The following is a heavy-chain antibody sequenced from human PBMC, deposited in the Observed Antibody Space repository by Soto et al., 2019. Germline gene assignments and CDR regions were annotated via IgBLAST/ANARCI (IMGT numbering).Heavy chain of an antibody. Sequence: EVQLVESGGGLVQPGGSLRLSCAASGFTFSSYWMHWVRQAPGKGLVWVSRINSDGSSTSYADSVKGRFTISRDKAKNTLYLQMNSLRAEDTAVYYCARAYSIRIVGAGGYWGQGTLVTVSS. D-gene: IGHD4-4*01. CDR1: GFTFSSYW. CDR2: INSDGSST. J-gene: IGHJ4*02. V-gene: IGHV3-74*01. CDR3: ARAYSIRIVGAGGY.